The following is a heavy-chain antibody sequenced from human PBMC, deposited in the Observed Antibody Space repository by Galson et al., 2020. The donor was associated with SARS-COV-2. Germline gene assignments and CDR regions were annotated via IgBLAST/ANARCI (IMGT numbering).Heavy chain of an antibody. CDR3: AAAPYFSDTDGRAFDI. V-gene: IGHV1-24*01. D-gene: IGHD2-8*02. CDR1: GNTLSELS. J-gene: IGHJ3*02. Sequence: ASVKVSCKVSGNTLSELSIHWVRQAPGKGLEWMGSFDPDDVKTVYSQKFQGRVTMTEDTPADTAFMELRGLRSEDTATYYCAAAPYFSDTDGRAFDIWGQGTLVTVSS. CDR2: FDPDDVKT.